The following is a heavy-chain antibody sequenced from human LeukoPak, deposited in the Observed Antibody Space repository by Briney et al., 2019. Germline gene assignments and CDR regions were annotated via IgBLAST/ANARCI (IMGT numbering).Heavy chain of an antibody. CDR1: GYSFTIYG. D-gene: IGHD3-10*01. J-gene: IGHJ5*02. CDR3: AREGSQALDL. CDR2: ISPYNGNA. Sequence: ASVKVSCKASGYSFTIYGIGWVRQAPGQGLEWMGYISPYNGNAEYAQNFQGRVSMTTDTSTTTAYMELRSLTSDDTAVYYGAREGSQALDLWGQGTLVTVSS. V-gene: IGHV1-18*01.